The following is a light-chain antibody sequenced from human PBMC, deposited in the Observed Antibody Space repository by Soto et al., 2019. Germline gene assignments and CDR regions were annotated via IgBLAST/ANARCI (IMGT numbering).Light chain of an antibody. Sequence: DIQLTQSPSSLSASVGDRVTITCRVSQGISSYLNWYRQKPGKVPKLLIYSASNLQSGVPSRFSGSGSGTEFTLTINSLQSEDFAVYYCQHYHSWPLTFGGGTKVEIK. CDR2: SAS. V-gene: IGKV1-27*01. CDR3: QHYHSWPLT. CDR1: QGISSY. J-gene: IGKJ4*01.